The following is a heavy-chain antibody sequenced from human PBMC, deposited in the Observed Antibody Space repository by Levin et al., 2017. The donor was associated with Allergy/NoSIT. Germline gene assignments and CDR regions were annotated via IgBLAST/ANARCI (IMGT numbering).Heavy chain of an antibody. Sequence: SETLSLTCTVSGDSISSFFWSWIRQPPGKGLQWIGYMSFSGSTNFNPSLKSRVTISVDTSKNQFSLRLNSVTAADTAVYYCARATRSLLIYYFDDWGPPTQVTVSS. V-gene: IGHV4-59*01. CDR1: GDSISSFF. J-gene: IGHJ4*01. CDR3: ARATRSLLIYYFDD. CDR2: MSFSGST. D-gene: IGHD5-12*01.